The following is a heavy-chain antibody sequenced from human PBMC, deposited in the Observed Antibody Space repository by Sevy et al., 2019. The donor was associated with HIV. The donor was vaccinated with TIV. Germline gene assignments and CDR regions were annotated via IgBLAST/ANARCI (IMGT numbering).Heavy chain of an antibody. CDR2: ISSSSSYT. V-gene: IGHV3-11*06. J-gene: IGHJ4*02. CDR3: ARGLRAVAGMFDY. CDR1: GLTFSDYY. D-gene: IGHD6-19*01. Sequence: GGSLRLSCAASGLTFSDYYMSWIRQAPGKGLEWVSYISSSSSYTNYADSVKGRFTISRDNAKNSLYLQMNSLRAEDTAVYYCARGLRAVAGMFDYWGQGTLVTVSS.